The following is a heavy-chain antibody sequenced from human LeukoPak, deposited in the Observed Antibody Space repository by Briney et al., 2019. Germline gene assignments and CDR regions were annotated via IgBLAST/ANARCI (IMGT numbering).Heavy chain of an antibody. J-gene: IGHJ4*02. Sequence: TGGSLRLSCAASGFTFSSFGMHWVRQAPGKGPEWVAVIWFDGSKTYYSESVKGRFTVSRDSSKNTLFLQMNSLRVEDTAVYYCARVGSGYTVDYWGQGTLVTVSS. CDR1: GFTFSSFG. D-gene: IGHD3-10*01. CDR3: ARVGSGYTVDY. CDR2: IWFDGSKT. V-gene: IGHV3-33*01.